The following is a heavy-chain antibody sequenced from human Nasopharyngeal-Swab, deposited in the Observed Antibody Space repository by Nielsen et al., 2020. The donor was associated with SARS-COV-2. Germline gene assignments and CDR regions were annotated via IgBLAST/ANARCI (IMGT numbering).Heavy chain of an antibody. CDR3: AMLEGSGSYFLRPTDC. Sequence: GGSLRLSCAASGFTFNNYAMNWVRQAPGKGLEWVSGISGSGGSTHYADSVKGRFTISRDNSQNTLYLQMSSLRAEDTAVYYCAMLEGSGSYFLRPTDCWGQGTLVTVSS. CDR1: GFTFNNYA. CDR2: ISGSGGST. V-gene: IGHV3-23*01. D-gene: IGHD3-10*01. J-gene: IGHJ4*02.